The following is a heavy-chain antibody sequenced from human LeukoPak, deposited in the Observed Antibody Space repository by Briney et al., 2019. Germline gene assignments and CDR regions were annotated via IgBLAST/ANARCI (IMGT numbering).Heavy chain of an antibody. CDR3: ARDLARYYYDSNSHFDY. Sequence: PGGSLRLSCAASGFTFSSYWMSWVRQAPGKGVEWVANIKQDGSEKYYVDSVKGRFTISRDNAKNSLYLQMNSLRAEDTAVYYCARDLARYYYDSNSHFDYWGQGTLVTVSS. J-gene: IGHJ4*02. CDR2: IKQDGSEK. CDR1: GFTFSSYW. D-gene: IGHD3-22*01. V-gene: IGHV3-7*01.